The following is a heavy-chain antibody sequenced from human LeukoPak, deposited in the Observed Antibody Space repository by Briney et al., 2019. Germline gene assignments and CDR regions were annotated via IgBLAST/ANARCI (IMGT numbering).Heavy chain of an antibody. V-gene: IGHV1-18*01. CDR1: CDSFISYG. CDR3: ARDEARYSSGYYPNWFDP. D-gene: IGHD3-22*01. Sequence: ASVKVSCKSSCDSFISYGISWVRQAPGQGLEWMGWISGYNGYTHYANNHQGRVTMTTDTSTSTAYMELRSLRSDDTAVYYCARDEARYSSGYYPNWFDPWGQGTLVTVSS. J-gene: IGHJ5*02. CDR2: ISGYNGYT.